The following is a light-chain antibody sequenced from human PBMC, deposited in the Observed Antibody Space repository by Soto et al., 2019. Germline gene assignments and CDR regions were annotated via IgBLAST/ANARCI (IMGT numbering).Light chain of an antibody. CDR1: QSISSY. V-gene: IGKV1-39*01. J-gene: IGKJ4*01. CDR2: AAS. CDR3: QQSYSTPQGLT. Sequence: DIQMTQSPSSLSASVGDRVTITCRASQSISSYLNWYQQKPGKAPKLLIYAASSLQSGVPSRFSGSGSGTDFTLTISSLQPEDFATYYCQQSYSTPQGLTFGGGTKVDNK.